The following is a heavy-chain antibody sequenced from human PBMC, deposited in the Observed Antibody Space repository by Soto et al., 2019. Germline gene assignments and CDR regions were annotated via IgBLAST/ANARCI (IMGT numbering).Heavy chain of an antibody. CDR1: GGSISSSSYY. CDR3: ARHRGPYRSSWYRARWFDP. V-gene: IGHV4-39*01. CDR2: IYYSGST. D-gene: IGHD6-13*01. Sequence: SETLSLTCTVSGGSISSSSYYWGWIRQPPGKGLEWIGSIYYSGSTYYNPSLKSRVTISVDTSKNQFSLKLSSVTAQDTAVYYCARHRGPYRSSWYRARWFDPWGQGTLGTVPQ. J-gene: IGHJ5*02.